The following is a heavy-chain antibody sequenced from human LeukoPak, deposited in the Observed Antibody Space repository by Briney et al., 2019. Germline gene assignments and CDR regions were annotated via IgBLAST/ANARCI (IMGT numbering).Heavy chain of an antibody. Sequence: GGSLRLSCAASGFTFSSYAMSWVRQAPGRGLEWVSSISGSGGRISYADTVKGRFTISRDNSKNTLYPQMSGLRAEDTAVYYCAKLLGAVARYFEFWGRGTLVTVSS. J-gene: IGHJ4*02. CDR1: GFTFSSYA. CDR2: ISGSGGRI. CDR3: AKLLGAVARYFEF. D-gene: IGHD6-19*01. V-gene: IGHV3-23*01.